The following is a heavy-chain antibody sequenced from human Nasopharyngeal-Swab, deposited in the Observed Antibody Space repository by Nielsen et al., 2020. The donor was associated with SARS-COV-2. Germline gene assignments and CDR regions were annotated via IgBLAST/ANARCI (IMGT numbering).Heavy chain of an antibody. Sequence: ASVKVSCKVSGYTLTELSMHWVRQAPGKGLEWMGGFDPEDGETIYAQKFQGRFTMTEDTSTDTAYMELSSLRSEDTAVYYCATGPVRGFISWFDPWCQGTLVTVSS. J-gene: IGHJ5*02. D-gene: IGHD3-10*01. CDR2: FDPEDGET. CDR3: ATGPVRGFISWFDP. V-gene: IGHV1-24*01. CDR1: GYTLTELS.